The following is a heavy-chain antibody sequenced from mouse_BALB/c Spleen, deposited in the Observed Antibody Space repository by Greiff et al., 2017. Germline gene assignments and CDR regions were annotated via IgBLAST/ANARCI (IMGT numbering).Heavy chain of an antibody. J-gene: IGHJ4*01. Sequence: VQLQQSGAELVKPGASVKLSCTASGFNIKDTYMHWVKQRPEQGLEWIGRIDPANGNTKYDPKFQGKATITADTSSNTAYLQLSSLTSEDTAVYYCASGNYPYYAMDYWGQGTSVTVSS. CDR2: IDPANGNT. CDR3: ASGNYPYYAMDY. CDR1: GFNIKDTY. D-gene: IGHD2-1*01. V-gene: IGHV14-3*02.